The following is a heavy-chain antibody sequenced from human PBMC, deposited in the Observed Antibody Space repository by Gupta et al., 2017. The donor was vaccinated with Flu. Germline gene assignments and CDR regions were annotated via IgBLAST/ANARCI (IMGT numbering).Heavy chain of an antibody. Sequence: VTLVESGVGVVQHGRSLSLPCAASGLPIGSSGSHWVTQAAGKGLEWGAGIWYDGSNKCEADSVKGRFTISRDNSNNTLYLQMNILRAEDTAVYYCARDQVVGAADYCYGKDVWGQGTTVTVAS. CDR1: GLPIGSSG. V-gene: IGHV3-33*01. CDR2: IWYDGSNK. CDR3: ARDQVVGAADYCYGKDV. D-gene: IGHD1-26*01. J-gene: IGHJ6*02.